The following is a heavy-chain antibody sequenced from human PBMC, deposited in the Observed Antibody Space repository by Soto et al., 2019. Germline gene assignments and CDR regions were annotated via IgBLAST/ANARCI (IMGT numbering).Heavy chain of an antibody. CDR2: ISAGGDRT. J-gene: IGHJ4*02. Sequence: EVQVSESGGGLVQPGGSLRLSCATSGFTFSNYPMNWVRQAPGKGLEWVSGISAGGDRTYYADSVKGSFTIFRDNSKNSVSLRMNSLRVEDTAVCYCARRVWGQGTLVTVSS. CDR1: GFTFSNYP. V-gene: IGHV3-23*01. CDR3: ARRV.